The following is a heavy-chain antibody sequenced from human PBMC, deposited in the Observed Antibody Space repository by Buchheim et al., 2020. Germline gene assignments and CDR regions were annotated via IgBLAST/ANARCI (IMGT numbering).Heavy chain of an antibody. Sequence: QVHLQESGPGLVKPSQTLSLTCTVSGGSISSGDYYWSWIRQLPGKGLEWIGFIYYSGSTYYNPSIKSRLTISVDTTKTHFSLKLTSVTAADTAVYYCARGGPVLRGVINSPFDYWGQGTL. CDR1: GGSISSGDYY. V-gene: IGHV4-31*03. CDR2: IYYSGST. D-gene: IGHD3-10*01. CDR3: ARGGPVLRGVINSPFDY. J-gene: IGHJ4*02.